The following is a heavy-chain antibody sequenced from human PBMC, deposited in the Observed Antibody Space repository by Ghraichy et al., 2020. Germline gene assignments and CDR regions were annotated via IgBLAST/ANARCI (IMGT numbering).Heavy chain of an antibody. V-gene: IGHV1-69*13. J-gene: IGHJ6*03. D-gene: IGHD3-3*01. CDR3: ARSLRFLEWLSDYYYYMDV. Sequence: SVKVSCKASGGTFSSYAISWVRQAPGQGLEWMGGIIPIFGTANYAQKFQGRVTITADESTSTAYMELSSLRSEDTAVYYCARSLRFLEWLSDYYYYMDVWGKGTTVTVSS. CDR1: GGTFSSYA. CDR2: IIPIFGTA.